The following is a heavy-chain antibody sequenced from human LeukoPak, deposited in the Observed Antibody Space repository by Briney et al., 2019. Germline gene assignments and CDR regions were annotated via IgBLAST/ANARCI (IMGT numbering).Heavy chain of an antibody. J-gene: IGHJ4*02. CDR3: ARLGGYDFWSGYKKGSFDY. CDR2: ISSSGSTI. CDR1: GFTFSSYA. Sequence: GGSLRLSCAASGFTFSSYAMSWVRQAPGKGLEWVSYISSSGSTIYYADSVKGRFTISRDNAKNSLYLQMNSLRAEDTAVYYCARLGGYDFWSGYKKGSFDYWGQGTLVTVSS. V-gene: IGHV3-48*03. D-gene: IGHD3-3*01.